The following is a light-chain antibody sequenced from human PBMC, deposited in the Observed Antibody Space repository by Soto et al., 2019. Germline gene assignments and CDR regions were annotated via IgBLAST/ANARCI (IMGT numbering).Light chain of an antibody. J-gene: IGKJ4*02. CDR2: DAS. CDR3: QQHAKLPST. CDR1: PDISNY. Sequence: DIPMTQSPSSLSASVGDRVTITCQASPDISNYLNWYQQKPGKAPKLLIYDASNLETGFPSRFSGSGSGTDFTFTISRLQPEDIATYYCQQHAKLPSTFGGGPNVELK. V-gene: IGKV1-33*01.